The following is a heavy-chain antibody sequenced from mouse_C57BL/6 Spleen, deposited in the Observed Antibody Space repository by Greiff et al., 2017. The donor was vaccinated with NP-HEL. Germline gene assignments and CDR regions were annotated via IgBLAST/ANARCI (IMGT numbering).Heavy chain of an antibody. Sequence: VHVKQSGPELVKPGASVKMSCKASGYTFTDYNMHWVKQSHGKSLEWIGYINPNNGGTSYNQKFKGKATLTVNKSSSTAYMELRSLTSEDSAVYYCARGEYSNWDYWGQGTTLTVSS. CDR3: ARGEYSNWDY. CDR2: INPNNGGT. V-gene: IGHV1-22*01. CDR1: GYTFTDYN. D-gene: IGHD2-5*01. J-gene: IGHJ2*01.